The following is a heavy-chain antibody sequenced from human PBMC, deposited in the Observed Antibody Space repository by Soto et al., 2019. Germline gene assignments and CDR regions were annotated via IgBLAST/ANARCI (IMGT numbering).Heavy chain of an antibody. V-gene: IGHV6-1*01. Sequence: PSQTLSLTCAISGDSVSSNSAAWNWIRQSPSRGLEWLGRTYYRSKWYNDYAVSVKSRITINPDTSKNQFSLQLNSVTPEDTAVYYCAREGDIVVVPAACFDYWGQGTLVTVSS. CDR2: TYYRSKWYN. CDR1: GDSVSSNSAA. J-gene: IGHJ4*02. D-gene: IGHD2-2*01. CDR3: AREGDIVVVPAACFDY.